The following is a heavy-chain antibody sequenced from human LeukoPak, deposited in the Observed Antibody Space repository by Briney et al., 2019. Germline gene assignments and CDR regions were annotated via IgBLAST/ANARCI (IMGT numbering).Heavy chain of an antibody. CDR1: GFTFSSYW. J-gene: IGHJ4*02. Sequence: SGGSLRLSCAASGFTFSSYWMSWVRQAPGKGLEWVANIKEDGSVKYYGDSVKGRFTISRDNAKNSQSLQMNSLRAEDTAVYYCARIGYSSSCFDYWGQGTLVTVSS. V-gene: IGHV3-7*01. CDR2: IKEDGSVK. CDR3: ARIGYSSSCFDY. D-gene: IGHD6-13*01.